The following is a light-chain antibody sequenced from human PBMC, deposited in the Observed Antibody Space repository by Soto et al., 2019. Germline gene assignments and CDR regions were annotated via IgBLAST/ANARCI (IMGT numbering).Light chain of an antibody. V-gene: IGLV2-14*01. CDR1: SSDLGNYNY. CDR2: EVT. J-gene: IGLJ2*01. CDR3: CSYASSSTVL. Sequence: QSALTQPASVSGSPGQSITISCTGSSSDLGNYNYVSWYQQHPGKAPELVISEVTNRPSGVSDRFSGSKSGNTASLTISGLQAEDEADYYCCSYASSSTVLFGGGTKLTVL.